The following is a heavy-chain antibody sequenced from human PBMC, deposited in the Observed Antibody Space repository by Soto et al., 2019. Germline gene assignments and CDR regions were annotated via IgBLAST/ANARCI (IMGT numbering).Heavy chain of an antibody. J-gene: IGHJ4*02. CDR2: IKNKANSYTT. CDR3: ARVSLVGPSGGRYFDY. D-gene: IGHD1-26*01. CDR1: GFTFSAHY. V-gene: IGHV3-72*01. Sequence: ESGGGLVQPGGSLRLSCAASGFTFSAHYMDWVRQAPGKGLEWVGRIKNKANSYTTEYAASVEGRFTISREDSQHSLYLQMNSLKTDYTAVYYCARVSLVGPSGGRYFDYWGQGSQVSVSS.